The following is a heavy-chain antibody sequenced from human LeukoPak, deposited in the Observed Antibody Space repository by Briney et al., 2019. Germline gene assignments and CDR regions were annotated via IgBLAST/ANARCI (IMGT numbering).Heavy chain of an antibody. CDR1: GFTFSSYW. Sequence: PGGSLRLSCAASGFTFSSYWMSWVRQAPGKGLEWVANIKQDGSEKYYVDSVKGRFTISRDNSKNTLYLQMNSLRPEDTAVYDCAKDRGYCRSTSCYPYYFDYWGQGTLVTVSS. D-gene: IGHD2-2*03. CDR2: IKQDGSEK. CDR3: AKDRGYCRSTSCYPYYFDY. V-gene: IGHV3-7*03. J-gene: IGHJ4*02.